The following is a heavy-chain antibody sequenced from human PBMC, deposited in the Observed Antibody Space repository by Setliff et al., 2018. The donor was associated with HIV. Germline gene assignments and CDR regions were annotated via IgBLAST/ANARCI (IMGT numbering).Heavy chain of an antibody. J-gene: IGHJ3*02. CDR2: ISAYNGNT. V-gene: IGHV1-18*01. CDR3: ARGYYYFWSGYYDSRFPNPIDSFDI. CDR1: GYTFSGYG. D-gene: IGHD3-3*01. Sequence: ASVKVSCKASGYTFSGYGISWVRQAPGQGVEWMGWISAYNGNTNYAQNLQGRVTMTTDTSTSTAYLELRSLRSDDTAVYYCARGYYYFWSGYYDSRFPNPIDSFDIWGQGTMVTVSS.